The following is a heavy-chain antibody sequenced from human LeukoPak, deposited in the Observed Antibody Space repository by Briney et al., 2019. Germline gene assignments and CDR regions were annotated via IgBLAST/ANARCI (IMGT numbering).Heavy chain of an antibody. CDR1: GGSISSYY. Sequence: SETLSLTCTVSGGSISSYYWSWIRQPAGKGLEWIGRIYTSGSTNYNPSLKSRVTMSVDTSKNQFSLKLSSVTAADTAVYYCARSPDSSGWYNWFDPWGQGTLVTVSS. V-gene: IGHV4-4*07. CDR2: IYTSGST. CDR3: ARSPDSSGWYNWFDP. D-gene: IGHD6-19*01. J-gene: IGHJ5*02.